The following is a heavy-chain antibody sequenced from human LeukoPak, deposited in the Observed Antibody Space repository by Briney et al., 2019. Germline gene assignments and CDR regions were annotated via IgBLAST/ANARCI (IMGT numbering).Heavy chain of an antibody. D-gene: IGHD3-22*01. Sequence: GGSLRLSCAASGFTFSSYGMHWVRQAPGKGLEWVAFIRYDGSNKYYADSVKGRFTISRDSSKNTLYLQMNSLRAEDTAVYYCAKDNYYDSSGYYRPFDYWGQGTLVTVSS. CDR3: AKDNYYDSSGYYRPFDY. V-gene: IGHV3-30*02. CDR2: IRYDGSNK. J-gene: IGHJ4*02. CDR1: GFTFSSYG.